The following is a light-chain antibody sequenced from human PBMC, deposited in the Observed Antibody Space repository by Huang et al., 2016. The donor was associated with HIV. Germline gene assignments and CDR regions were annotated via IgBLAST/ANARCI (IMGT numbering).Light chain of an antibody. V-gene: IGKV3-20*01. J-gene: IGKJ2*01. Sequence: EIVLTQSPGTLSLSPGGRATLSCRASQSVSSSDLAWYQQKPGQAPRLLIYGASSRATGVPDGFSGSGSGTDFTVTISRLEPEDFAVYYCQQYGSSPLTFGQGTKLEIK. CDR1: QSVSSSD. CDR2: GAS. CDR3: QQYGSSPLT.